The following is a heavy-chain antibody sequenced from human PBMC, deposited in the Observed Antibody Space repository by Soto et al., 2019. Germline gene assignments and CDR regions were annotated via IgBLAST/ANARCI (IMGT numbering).Heavy chain of an antibody. V-gene: IGHV4-31*03. J-gene: IGHJ4*02. CDR2: IYYSGST. CDR3: ARGARKKYYLDY. Sequence: SETLSLTCTVSGGSISSGGYYWSWIRQHPGKGLEWIGYIYYSGSTYYNPSLKSRVTISVDTSKNQFSLKLSSVTAADTAVYYCARGARKKYYLDYWGQGTLVTVSS. CDR1: GGSISSGGYY.